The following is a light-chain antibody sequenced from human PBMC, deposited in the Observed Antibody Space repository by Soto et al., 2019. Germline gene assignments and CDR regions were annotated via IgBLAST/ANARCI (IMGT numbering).Light chain of an antibody. V-gene: IGLV1-40*01. CDR1: SSNIGAYYD. Sequence: QSVLTQPPSVSGAPGQRVTISCTGSSSNIGAYYDVHWYQQLPGTAPKLLIHGNYNRPSGVPDRFSGSKSGTAASLAITGLQAEDEAAYYCQSYDSSLNSYVFGIGTKLTVL. J-gene: IGLJ1*01. CDR2: GNY. CDR3: QSYDSSLNSYV.